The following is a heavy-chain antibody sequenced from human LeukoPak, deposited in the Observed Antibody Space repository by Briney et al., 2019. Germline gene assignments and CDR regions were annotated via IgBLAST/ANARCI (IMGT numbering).Heavy chain of an antibody. CDR3: ASYSYYYDSSGYFDY. J-gene: IGHJ4*02. CDR2: IYYSGST. CDR1: GGSISSDGYY. V-gene: IGHV4-61*08. D-gene: IGHD3-22*01. Sequence: PSETLSLTCTVSGGSISSDGYYWSWIRQHPVKGLEWIGYIYYSGSTNYNPSLKSRVTISVDTSKNQFSLKLSSVTAADTAVYYCASYSYYYDSSGYFDYWGQGTLVTVSS.